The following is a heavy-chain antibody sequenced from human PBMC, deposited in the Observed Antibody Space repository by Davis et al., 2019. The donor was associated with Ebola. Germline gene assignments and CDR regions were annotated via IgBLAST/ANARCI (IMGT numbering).Heavy chain of an antibody. J-gene: IGHJ4*02. D-gene: IGHD6-13*01. CDR2: IGTGGDT. CDR1: GFTLSRYD. Sequence: GESLKISCAASGFTLSRYDMHWVRQGPGKGLEWVSDIGTGGDTYYPGSVKGRFTLSRENAKNSLYLQMNSLRAEDTAVYYCARGSQLVFDYWGQGTLVTVSS. CDR3: ARGSQLVFDY. V-gene: IGHV3-13*01.